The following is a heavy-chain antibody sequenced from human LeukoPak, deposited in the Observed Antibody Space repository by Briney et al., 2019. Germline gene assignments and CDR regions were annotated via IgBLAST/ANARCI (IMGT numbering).Heavy chain of an antibody. CDR2: ISGSGGGT. CDR3: AKRGVVIRVILVGFHKEAYYFDS. Sequence: GGSLRLSCAVSGITLSNYGMSWVRQAPGKGLEWVAGISGSGGGTKYADSVKGRFSSSRDNPKNTLYLQMNSLRAEDTAMYFCAKRGVVIRVILVGFHKEAYYFDSWGQGALVTVSS. D-gene: IGHD3-22*01. J-gene: IGHJ4*02. CDR1: GITLSNYG. V-gene: IGHV3-23*01.